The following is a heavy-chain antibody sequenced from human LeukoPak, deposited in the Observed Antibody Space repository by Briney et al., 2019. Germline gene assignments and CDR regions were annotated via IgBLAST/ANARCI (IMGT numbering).Heavy chain of an antibody. V-gene: IGHV4-34*01. CDR2: INHSGST. CDR1: GGSFSGYY. Sequence: SETLSLTCAVYGGSFSGYYWSWIRQPPGKGLEWIGEINHSGSTNYNPSLKSRVTISVDTSKNQFSLKLSSVTAADTAVYYCARSLPGYSSSWYLLAWFDPWGQGTLVTVSS. J-gene: IGHJ5*02. D-gene: IGHD6-13*01. CDR3: ARSLPGYSSSWYLLAWFDP.